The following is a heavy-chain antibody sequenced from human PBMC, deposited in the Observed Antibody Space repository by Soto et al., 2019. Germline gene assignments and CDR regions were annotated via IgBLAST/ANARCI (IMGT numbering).Heavy chain of an antibody. D-gene: IGHD1-26*01. Sequence: QVQLVESGGGVVQPGRSLRLSCAASGFTFSHYGIPWARQAPGKGLEWLAVISYDGSNKHYADSVKGRFTVSRDNSKNTLYLQMNSLRAEDTAVYFCARYSGKYQGPIDYWGQGTLVTVSS. CDR1: GFTFSHYG. CDR3: ARYSGKYQGPIDY. J-gene: IGHJ4*02. V-gene: IGHV3-30*03. CDR2: ISYDGSNK.